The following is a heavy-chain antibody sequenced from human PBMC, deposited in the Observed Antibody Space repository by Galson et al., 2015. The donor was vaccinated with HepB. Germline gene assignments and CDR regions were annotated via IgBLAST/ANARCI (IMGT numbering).Heavy chain of an antibody. J-gene: IGHJ6*03. CDR2: IWNDGKNK. CDR3: AREGFLEWFSGGYYQYYMDV. CDR1: GFTFSSFG. V-gene: IGHV3-33*01. Sequence: SLRLSCAASGFTFSSFGMHWVRQAPGKGLEWVAVIWNDGKNKYYADSVKGRFTISRDNSKNTLSLQMNNLRAGDTAVYYCAREGFLEWFSGGYYQYYMDVWGKGTTVTVAS. D-gene: IGHD3-3*01.